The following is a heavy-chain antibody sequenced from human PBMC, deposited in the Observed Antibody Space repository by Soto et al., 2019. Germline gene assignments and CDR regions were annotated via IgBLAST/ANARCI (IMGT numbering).Heavy chain of an antibody. CDR2: IYHSGST. V-gene: IGHV4-38-2*02. D-gene: IGHD3-10*01. CDR3: ARDIFTMVRGVITRGNWFDP. J-gene: IGHJ5*02. Sequence: SETLSLTCTVSGYSISSGYYWGWIRQPPGKGLEWIGSIYHSGSTYYNPSLKSRVTISVDTSKNQFSLKLSSVTAADTAVYYCARDIFTMVRGVITRGNWFDPWGQGTLVTVSS. CDR1: GYSISSGYY.